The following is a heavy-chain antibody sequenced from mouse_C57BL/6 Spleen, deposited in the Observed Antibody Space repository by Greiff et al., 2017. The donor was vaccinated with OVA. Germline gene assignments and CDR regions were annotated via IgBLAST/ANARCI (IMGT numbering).Heavy chain of an antibody. J-gene: IGHJ3*01. D-gene: IGHD2-1*01. Sequence: QVQLQQSGAELVRPGASVTLSCKASGYTFTDYEMHWVKQTPVHGLEWIGAIDPETGGTAYNQKFKGKAILTADKSSSTAYMELRSLTSEDSAVYYCTRYRIYPFAYWGQGTLVTVSA. V-gene: IGHV1-15*01. CDR3: TRYRIYPFAY. CDR2: IDPETGGT. CDR1: GYTFTDYE.